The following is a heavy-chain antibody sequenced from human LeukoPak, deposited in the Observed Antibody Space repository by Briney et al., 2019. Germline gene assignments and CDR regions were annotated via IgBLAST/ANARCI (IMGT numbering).Heavy chain of an antibody. CDR1: GGSISSGDYY. V-gene: IGHV4-30-4*01. D-gene: IGHD2-21*02. CDR2: IYYSGST. Sequence: PSETLSLTCTVSGGSISSGDYYWSWIRQPPGKGLEWIGYIYYSGSTYYNPSLKSRVTISVDTSKNQFSLKLSSVTAEDTAVYYCARGGGGDLKFDYWGQGTLVTVSS. J-gene: IGHJ4*02. CDR3: ARGGGGDLKFDY.